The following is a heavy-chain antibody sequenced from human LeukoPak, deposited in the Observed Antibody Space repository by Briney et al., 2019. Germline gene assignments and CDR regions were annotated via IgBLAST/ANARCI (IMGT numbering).Heavy chain of an antibody. J-gene: IGHJ4*02. V-gene: IGHV3-15*01. D-gene: IGHD2-15*01. CDR1: GFTFSNAW. CDR2: IKSKTDGGKT. CDR3: TTDKYCSGGSCYSGFDY. Sequence: PGGSLRLSCAASGFTFSNAWMSWVRQAPGKGLEWVGRIKSKTDGGKTDYAAPVKGRFTISRDDSKNTLYLQMNSLKTEDTAVYYCTTDKYCSGGSCYSGFDYWGQGTLVTVSS.